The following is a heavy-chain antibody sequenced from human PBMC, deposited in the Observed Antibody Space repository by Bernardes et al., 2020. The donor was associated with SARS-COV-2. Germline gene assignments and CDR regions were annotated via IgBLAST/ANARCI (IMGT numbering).Heavy chain of an antibody. J-gene: IGHJ4*02. CDR1: GFTFSSYS. D-gene: IGHD3-3*01. CDR3: ARDLRGYDFWSGPSSFDY. Sequence: GGSLRLSCAASGFTFSSYSMNWVRQAPGKGLEWVSYISSSSSTIYYADSVKGRFTISRDNAKNSLYLQMNSLRAEDTAVYYCARDLRGYDFWSGPSSFDYWGQGTLVTVSS. V-gene: IGHV3-48*01. CDR2: ISSSSSTI.